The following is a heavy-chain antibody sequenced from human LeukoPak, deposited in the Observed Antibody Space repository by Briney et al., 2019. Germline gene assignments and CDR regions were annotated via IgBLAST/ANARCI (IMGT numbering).Heavy chain of an antibody. Sequence: ASVKVSCKASGYTFTSYAMHWVRQAPGQRLEWMGWINAGNGNTKYSQKFQGRVTMTTDTSTSTAYMELRSLRSDDTAVYYCARDRPTIFGVVTEYFQHWGQGTLVTVSS. CDR3: ARDRPTIFGVVTEYFQH. CDR1: GYTFTSYA. CDR2: INAGNGNT. J-gene: IGHJ1*01. D-gene: IGHD3-3*01. V-gene: IGHV1-3*01.